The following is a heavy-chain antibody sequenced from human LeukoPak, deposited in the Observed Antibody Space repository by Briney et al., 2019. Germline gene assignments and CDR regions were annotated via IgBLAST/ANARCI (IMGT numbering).Heavy chain of an antibody. CDR3: ARGPARRVGATSSASDY. CDR2: INPNSGGT. V-gene: IGHV1-2*04. Sequence: GASVKVSCKASGYTFTGYYMHWVRQAPGQGLEWMGRINPNSGGTNYAQKFQGWVTMTRDTSISTAYMELSRLRTDDTAVYYCARGPARRVGATSSASDYWGQGTLVTVSS. CDR1: GYTFTGYY. D-gene: IGHD1-26*01. J-gene: IGHJ4*02.